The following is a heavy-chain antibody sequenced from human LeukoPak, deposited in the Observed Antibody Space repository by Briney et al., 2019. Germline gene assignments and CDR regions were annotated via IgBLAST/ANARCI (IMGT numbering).Heavy chain of an antibody. D-gene: IGHD6-13*01. Sequence: GGSLRLSCAASGFTLDDYVMHWVRQAPGRGLEWVSGISWNSVSIGYADSVKGRFTISRDNAKNSLYLQMNSLRAEDTALYYCAKDSSSYYYYGMDVWGQGTTVTVSS. CDR3: AKDSSSYYYYGMDV. J-gene: IGHJ6*02. V-gene: IGHV3-9*01. CDR1: GFTLDDYV. CDR2: ISWNSVSI.